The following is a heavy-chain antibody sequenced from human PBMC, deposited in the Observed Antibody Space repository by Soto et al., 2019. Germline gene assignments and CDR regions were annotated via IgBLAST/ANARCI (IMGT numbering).Heavy chain of an antibody. V-gene: IGHV3-74*01. J-gene: IGHJ6*03. D-gene: IGHD3-10*01. CDR2: INSDGSST. CDR3: ARGWLLWFGDPLGYMAV. CDR1: GFTFSSDW. Sequence: WGSLRLSCAASGFTFSSDWMHWVRQAPGKGLVWVSRINSDGSSTSYADSVKGRFTISRDTAKNTLYLQMNSLRAEDTAVYYCARGWLLWFGDPLGYMAVWGKGTTVTVSS.